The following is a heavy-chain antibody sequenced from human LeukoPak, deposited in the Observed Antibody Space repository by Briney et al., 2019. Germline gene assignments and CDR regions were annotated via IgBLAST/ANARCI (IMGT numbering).Heavy chain of an antibody. CDR2: TYYSGST. V-gene: IGHV4-39*01. Sequence: SETLSLTCTVSGGSISSSSYYWGWIRQPPGKGLEWIGSTYYSGSTYYNPSLKSRVTISVDTSKNQFSLKLSSVTAADTAVYYCARLRIVGATSSWYFDLWGRGTLVTVSS. J-gene: IGHJ2*01. D-gene: IGHD1-26*01. CDR3: ARLRIVGATSSWYFDL. CDR1: GGSISSSSYY.